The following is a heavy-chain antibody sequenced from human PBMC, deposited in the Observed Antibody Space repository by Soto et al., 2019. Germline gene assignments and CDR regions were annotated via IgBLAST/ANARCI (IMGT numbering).Heavy chain of an antibody. V-gene: IGHV3-23*01. Sequence: GGSLRLSCAASGFTFSSYAMSWVRQAPGKGLEWVSAISGSGGSTYYADSVKGRFTISRDNSKNTLYLQMNSLRAEDTAVYYCAKAMVVARAHQDWELPFDYWGQGTLVTVSS. CDR1: GFTFSSYA. CDR2: ISGSGGST. CDR3: AKAMVVARAHQDWELPFDY. D-gene: IGHD1-26*01. J-gene: IGHJ4*02.